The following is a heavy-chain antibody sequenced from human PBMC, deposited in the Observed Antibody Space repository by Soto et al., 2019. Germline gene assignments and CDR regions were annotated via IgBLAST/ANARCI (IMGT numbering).Heavy chain of an antibody. D-gene: IGHD2-2*01. CDR2: VSKSDYT. CDR3: AREDSIIIPAVSDF. CDR1: EFTFSSSW. Sequence: GGSLRLSCVVSEFTFSSSWMHWVRQGPGKGLEWVSTVSKSDYTYYSDSVKGRFTISRDNAKNSVSLQMNTLRAEDTAVYYCAREDSIIIPAVSDFWGQGTLVTVSS. V-gene: IGHV3-21*01. J-gene: IGHJ4*02.